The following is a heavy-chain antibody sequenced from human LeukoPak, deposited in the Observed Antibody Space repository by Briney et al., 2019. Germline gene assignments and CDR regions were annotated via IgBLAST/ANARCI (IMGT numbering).Heavy chain of an antibody. CDR2: INHSGST. J-gene: IGHJ4*02. Sequence: SETLSLTCTVSGGSISPYYWSWIRQPPGKGLEWIGEINHSGSTNYNPSLKSRVTISVDTSKNQFSLKLTSVTAADTAVYYCATNTRYFDWLPDYWGQGTVVTVSS. CDR3: ATNTRYFDWLPDY. CDR1: GGSISPYY. V-gene: IGHV4-34*01. D-gene: IGHD3-9*01.